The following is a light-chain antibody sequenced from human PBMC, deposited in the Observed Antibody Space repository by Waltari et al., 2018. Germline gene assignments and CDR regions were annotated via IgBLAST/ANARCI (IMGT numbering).Light chain of an antibody. Sequence: DIQMTQSPSTLSASVGDRVTITCRASQSINSWLAWNQQKPGEAPKLLIYKASSLQSGVPSSFSGSGSGTEFTLTISSLQPDDFATYYCQQYNIYPLTFGQGTKVEIK. CDR3: QQYNIYPLT. CDR1: QSINSW. J-gene: IGKJ1*01. V-gene: IGKV1-5*03. CDR2: KAS.